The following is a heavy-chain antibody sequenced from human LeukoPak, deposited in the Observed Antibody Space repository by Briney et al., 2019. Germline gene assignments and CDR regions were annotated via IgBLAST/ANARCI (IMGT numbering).Heavy chain of an antibody. J-gene: IGHJ6*03. Sequence: SETLSLTCAVYGGSFSGYYWSWIRQPPGKGLEWIGYIYYSGSTNYNPSLKSRVTISVDTSKNQFSLKLSSVTAADTAVYYCARTIAVAGRKLYYYMDVWGKGTTVTISS. V-gene: IGHV4-59*01. CDR2: IYYSGST. CDR1: GGSFSGYY. CDR3: ARTIAVAGRKLYYYMDV. D-gene: IGHD6-19*01.